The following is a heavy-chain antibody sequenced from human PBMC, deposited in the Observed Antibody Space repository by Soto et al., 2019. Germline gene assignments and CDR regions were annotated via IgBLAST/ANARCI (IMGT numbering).Heavy chain of an antibody. Sequence: PGGSLRLSCAASGFTFSSYAMSWVRQAPGKGLEWVSAISGSGGSTYYADSVKGRFTISRDNSKNTLYLQMNSLRAEDTAVYYCAKTVVPAGGGYYYYYMYVWGKGTTVTVSS. V-gene: IGHV3-23*01. CDR1: GFTFSSYA. CDR3: AKTVVPAGGGYYYYYMYV. D-gene: IGHD2-2*01. J-gene: IGHJ6*03. CDR2: ISGSGGST.